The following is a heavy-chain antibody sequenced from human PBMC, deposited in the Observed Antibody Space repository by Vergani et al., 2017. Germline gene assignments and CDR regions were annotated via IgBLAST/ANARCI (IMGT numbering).Heavy chain of an antibody. V-gene: IGHV4-59*01. J-gene: IGHJ6*02. CDR3: ARGDYYYGMDV. CDR2: IYYSGST. D-gene: IGHD3-16*01. CDR1: GGSISSYY. Sequence: QVQLQESGPGLVKPSETLSLTCTVSGGSISSYYWSWIRQPPGKGLEWIGYIYYSGSTNYNPSLKSRVTISVDTSKNQFSLNLSSVTAADTAVYYCARGDYYYGMDVWGQGTTVTVSS.